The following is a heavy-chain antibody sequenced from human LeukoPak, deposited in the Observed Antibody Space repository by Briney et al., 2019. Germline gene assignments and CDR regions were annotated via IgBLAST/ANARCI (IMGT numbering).Heavy chain of an antibody. Sequence: ASVKVSCKASGGTFSNYAISWVRQAPGQGLEWMGGIIPIFGTANYAQKFQGRVTITADKSTSTAYMELRSLRSEDSAVYYCARDRERWFDPWGQGTLVTVSS. V-gene: IGHV1-69*06. J-gene: IGHJ5*02. CDR3: ARDRERWFDP. CDR2: IIPIFGTA. CDR1: GGTFSNYA.